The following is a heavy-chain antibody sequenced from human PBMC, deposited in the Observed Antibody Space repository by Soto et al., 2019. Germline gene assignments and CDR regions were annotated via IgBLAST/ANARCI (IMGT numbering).Heavy chain of an antibody. CDR3: ARASGSSYWFDP. V-gene: IGHV1-3*01. Sequence: ASVKVSCKASGYTFTSYAMHWVRQAPGQRLEWMGWINAGNGNTKYSQKFQGRVTITRDTSTSTAYMELRSLRSEGTAVYYCARASGSSYWFDPWGQGTLVTVSS. J-gene: IGHJ5*02. CDR1: GYTFTSYA. CDR2: INAGNGNT. D-gene: IGHD1-26*01.